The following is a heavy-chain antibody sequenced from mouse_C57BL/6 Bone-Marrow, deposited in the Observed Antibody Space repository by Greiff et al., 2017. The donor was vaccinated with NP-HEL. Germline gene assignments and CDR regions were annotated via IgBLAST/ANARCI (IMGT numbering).Heavy chain of an antibody. Sequence: EVQVVESGGGLVQPGESLKLSCESNEYEFPSHDMSWVRKTPEKRLELVAAINSDGGSTYYPDTMERRFIISRDNTKKTLYLQMSSLRSEDTALYYCARPSTMITTRWYFDVWGTGTTVTVSS. CDR2: INSDGGST. CDR1: EYEFPSHD. J-gene: IGHJ1*03. D-gene: IGHD2-4*01. CDR3: ARPSTMITTRWYFDV. V-gene: IGHV5-2*01.